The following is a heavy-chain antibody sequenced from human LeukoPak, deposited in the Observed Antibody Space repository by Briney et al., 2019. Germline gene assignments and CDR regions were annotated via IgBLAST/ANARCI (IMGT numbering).Heavy chain of an antibody. D-gene: IGHD5-18*01. J-gene: IGHJ4*02. V-gene: IGHV4-59*11. Sequence: SQTLSLTCTVSGGSLSSHYWSWLRQAPGKGLEWIAYMSDSVWTKDNSSLKSRVTLSADTSKNPYSLRLTSVTAADTAVYCCATIKRGDIFGYFDFWGQGILVTVSS. CDR3: ATIKRGDIFGYFDF. CDR1: GGSLSSHY. CDR2: MSDSVWT.